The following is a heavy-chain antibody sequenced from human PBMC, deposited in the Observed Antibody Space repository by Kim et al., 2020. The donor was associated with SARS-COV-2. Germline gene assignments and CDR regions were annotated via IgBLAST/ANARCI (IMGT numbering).Heavy chain of an antibody. CDR3: ARGLVGATRAFDY. Sequence: YNPSLKSRVTMSVDTSKNQFSLKLSSVTAADTAVYYCARGLVGATRAFDYWGQGTLVTVSS. V-gene: IGHV4-4*07. D-gene: IGHD1-26*01. J-gene: IGHJ4*02.